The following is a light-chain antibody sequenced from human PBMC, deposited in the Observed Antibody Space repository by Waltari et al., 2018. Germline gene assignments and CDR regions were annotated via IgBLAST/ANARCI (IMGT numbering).Light chain of an antibody. CDR3: QQRSNWPLT. J-gene: IGKJ4*01. V-gene: IGKV3-11*01. CDR2: DAS. Sequence: EIVLPQSPATLSLSPGERATLSCRSSQSVSSYLAWYQQKPGQAPRLLIYDASNRATGIPARFSGSGSGTDFTLTISSLEPEDVAVYYCQQRSNWPLTFGGGTKVEIK. CDR1: QSVSSY.